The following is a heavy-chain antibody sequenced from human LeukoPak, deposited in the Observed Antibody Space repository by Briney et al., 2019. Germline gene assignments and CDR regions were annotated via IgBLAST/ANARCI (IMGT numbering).Heavy chain of an antibody. D-gene: IGHD6-19*01. J-gene: IGHJ3*02. V-gene: IGHV3-7*05. CDR3: ARVGVAVATDAFDI. CDR2: IKQDESEK. CDR1: GFTFSSYW. Sequence: GGSLRLSCAASGFTFSSYWMSWVRQAPGKGLEWVANIKQDESEKYYVDSVKGRFTISRDNAKNSLYLQMNSLRDEDMAVYYCARVGVAVATDAFDIWGQGTMVTVSS.